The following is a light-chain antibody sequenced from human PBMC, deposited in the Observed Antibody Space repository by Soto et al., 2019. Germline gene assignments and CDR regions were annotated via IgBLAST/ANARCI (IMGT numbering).Light chain of an antibody. CDR2: DAS. J-gene: IGKJ4*01. V-gene: IGKV3-11*01. Sequence: EIVLSHSPSTLSFSPGGRATLSCRASQSVSLSLAWYQQKPGQAPRLLIYDASKRASGFPARFSGSGSGTDFTLTISNLQPADFATYYCPQTSSTPTCGGGTKV. CDR3: PQTSSTPT. CDR1: QSVSLS.